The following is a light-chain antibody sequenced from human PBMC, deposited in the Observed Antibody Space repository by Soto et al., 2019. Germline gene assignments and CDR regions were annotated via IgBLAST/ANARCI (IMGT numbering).Light chain of an antibody. V-gene: IGKV1-5*03. CDR3: QQYSKWPLT. Sequence: DIQLTQSPSSLSASVGDRVTITCRASQTISSWLAWYQQKPGKAPKLLIYKASTLKSGVPSRFSGSGSGTEFILTISSLQSEDFAVYYCQQYSKWPLTFGGGTKVDIK. CDR2: KAS. J-gene: IGKJ4*01. CDR1: QTISSW.